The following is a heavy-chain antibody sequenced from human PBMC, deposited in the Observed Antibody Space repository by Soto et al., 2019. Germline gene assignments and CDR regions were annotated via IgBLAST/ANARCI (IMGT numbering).Heavy chain of an antibody. V-gene: IGHV1-18*01. CDR3: ARDVPDTSLFFYYYGTDV. CDR2: ISTDNSNT. Sequence: QVHLVHSGAEVRKPGASVKVSCKASGYSFTSYGISWVRQAPGQGLEWMGRISTDNSNTNYAHNLQGRVSMTIDPFTSTAYMELWILRSDDTAVYSCARDVPDTSLFFYYYGTDVWGQGTTVTVSS. CDR1: GYSFTSYG. J-gene: IGHJ6*02. D-gene: IGHD2-21*01.